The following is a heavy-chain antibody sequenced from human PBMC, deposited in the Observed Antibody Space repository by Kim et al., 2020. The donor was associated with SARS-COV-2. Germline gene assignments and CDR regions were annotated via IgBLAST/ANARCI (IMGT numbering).Heavy chain of an antibody. CDR3: AGASSWCGNWFDP. J-gene: IGHJ5*02. D-gene: IGHD6-13*01. V-gene: IGHV3-11*01. Sequence: YSAGSWKGLITISRENAKNPLYLQMNRLRAEDTAVYYCAGASSWCGNWFDPWGQGTLVTVSS.